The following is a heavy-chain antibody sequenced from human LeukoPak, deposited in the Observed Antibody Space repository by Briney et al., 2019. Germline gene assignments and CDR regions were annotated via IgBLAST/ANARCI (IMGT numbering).Heavy chain of an antibody. Sequence: SETLSLTCAVYGGSFSAYYWSWIRQPPGKGLEWIGEINHSGSTNYNPSLKSRVTISVDTSKNQFSLKLSSVTAADTAVYYCARGGIAAAGVRRKIDYWGQGTLVTVSS. J-gene: IGHJ4*02. CDR2: INHSGST. CDR1: GGSFSAYY. CDR3: ARGGIAAAGVRRKIDY. D-gene: IGHD6-13*01. V-gene: IGHV4-34*01.